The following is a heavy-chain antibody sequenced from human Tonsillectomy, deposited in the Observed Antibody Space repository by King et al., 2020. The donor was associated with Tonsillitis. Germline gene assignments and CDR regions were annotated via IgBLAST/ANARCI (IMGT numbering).Heavy chain of an antibody. CDR3: ARGGYTSGCDY. Sequence: VQLVESGGGLVQPGGSLRLSCAASGFTFSSYWMNWVRQAPGKGLEWVANIKEDGSERYYVDSVKGRLSISRDNAKSTLYLQMNSLTVEDTAVYYCARGGYTSGCDYWGQGALVTVSS. J-gene: IGHJ4*02. CDR1: GFTFSSYW. CDR2: IKEDGSER. D-gene: IGHD6-19*01. V-gene: IGHV3-7*03.